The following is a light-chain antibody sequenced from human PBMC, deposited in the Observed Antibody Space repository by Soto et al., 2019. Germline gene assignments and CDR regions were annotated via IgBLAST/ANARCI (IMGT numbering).Light chain of an antibody. CDR3: QQYDNLPYT. CDR1: PDISNY. V-gene: IGKV1-33*01. Sequence: DLQMTQSPSSLSASVGDRVTITCQASPDISNYLNWYQQKPGKAPKLLIYEASNLETGVPSRFSGSVSAKDFTFTISSLQPEDIATYYYQQYDNLPYTFGQGTKLEIK. J-gene: IGKJ2*01. CDR2: EAS.